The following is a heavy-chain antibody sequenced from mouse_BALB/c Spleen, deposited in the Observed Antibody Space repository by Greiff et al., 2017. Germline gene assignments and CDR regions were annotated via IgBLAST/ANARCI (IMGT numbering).Heavy chain of an antibody. CDR1: GFTFSSYG. CDR2: INSNGGST. Sequence: EVQGVESGGGLVQPGGSLKLSCAASGFTFSSYGMSWVRQTPDKRLELVATINSNGGSTYYPDSVKGRFTISRDNAKNTLYLQMSSLKSEDTAMYYCARFYDGYYDYWGQGTTLTVSS. CDR3: ARFYDGYYDY. D-gene: IGHD2-3*01. J-gene: IGHJ2*01. V-gene: IGHV5-6-3*01.